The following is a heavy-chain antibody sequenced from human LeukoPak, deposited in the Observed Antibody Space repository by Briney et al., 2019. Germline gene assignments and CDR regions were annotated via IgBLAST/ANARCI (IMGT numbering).Heavy chain of an antibody. D-gene: IGHD5-24*01. V-gene: IGHV1-69*05. CDR3: ARDTRDGYNFPY. J-gene: IGHJ4*02. CDR1: GGTFSSYA. Sequence: ASVKASCKASGGTFSSYAISWVRQAPGQGLEWMGRIIPIFGTANYAQKFQGRVTITTDESTSTAYMELSSLRSEDTAVYYCARDTRDGYNFPYWGQGTLVTVSS. CDR2: IIPIFGTA.